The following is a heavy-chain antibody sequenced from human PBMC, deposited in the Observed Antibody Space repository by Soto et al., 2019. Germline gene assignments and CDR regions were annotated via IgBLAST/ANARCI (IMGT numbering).Heavy chain of an antibody. CDR2: IYHSGST. J-gene: IGHJ4*02. CDR3: ARGGYDSSGYYYGPARPFDY. CDR1: GGSISSGGYS. Sequence: PSETLSLTCAVSGGSISSGGYSWSWLRQPPGKGLEWIGYIYHSGSTYYNPSLKSRVTISVDRSKNQFSLKLSSVTAADTAVYYCARGGYDSSGYYYGPARPFDYWGQGTLVTSPQ. V-gene: IGHV4-30-2*01. D-gene: IGHD3-22*01.